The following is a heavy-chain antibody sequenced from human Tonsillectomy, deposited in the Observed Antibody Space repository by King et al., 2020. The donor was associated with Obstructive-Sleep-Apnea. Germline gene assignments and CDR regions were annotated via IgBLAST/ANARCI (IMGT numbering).Heavy chain of an antibody. CDR1: GFTFSSYA. CDR3: AKDSSGSLYGMDV. CDR2: ISGSGGST. J-gene: IGHJ6*02. D-gene: IGHD3-10*01. V-gene: IGHV3-23*04. Sequence: VQLVESGGGLVQPGGSLRLSCAASGFTFSSYAMSWVRPAPGKGLEWVSAISGSGGSTYYADSVKGRFTISRDSSKNTLYLQMNSLRAEDTAVYYCAKDSSGSLYGMDVWGQGTTVTVSS.